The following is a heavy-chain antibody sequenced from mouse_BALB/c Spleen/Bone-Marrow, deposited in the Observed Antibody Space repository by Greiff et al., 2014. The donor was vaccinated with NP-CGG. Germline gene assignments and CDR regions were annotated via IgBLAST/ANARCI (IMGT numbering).Heavy chain of an antibody. CDR1: GFNVKDTY. CDR2: IDPANGNT. V-gene: IGHV14-3*02. Sequence: VQLKESGAELVKPGASVKLSCTAPGFNVKDTYMHWVKQRPEQGLEWIGRIDPANGNTKYDPKFQGKATITADTSSNTAYLQLSSLTSEDTAVYYCAIYYYGSSGFAYWGQGTLVTVSA. D-gene: IGHD1-1*01. J-gene: IGHJ3*01. CDR3: AIYYYGSSGFAY.